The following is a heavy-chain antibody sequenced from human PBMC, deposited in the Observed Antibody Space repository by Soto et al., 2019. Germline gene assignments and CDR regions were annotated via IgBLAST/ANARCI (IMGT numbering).Heavy chain of an antibody. V-gene: IGHV3-30-3*01. CDR3: ARSLYYYYGMDV. CDR1: GFTVSSNH. CDR2: ISYDGSNK. Sequence: GGSLRLSCAASGFTVSSNHMSWVRQAPGKGLGWVAVISYDGSNKYYADTVKGRFTISRDNSKNTLYLQMNSLRAEDTAVYYCARSLYYYYGMDVWGQGTTVTVSS. J-gene: IGHJ6*02.